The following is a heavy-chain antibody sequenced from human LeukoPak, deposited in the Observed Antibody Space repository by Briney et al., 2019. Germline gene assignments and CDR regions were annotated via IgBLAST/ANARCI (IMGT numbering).Heavy chain of an antibody. CDR1: GFTFSSYA. J-gene: IGHJ4*02. Sequence: GGSLRLSCAASGFTFSSYAMSWVRQAPGKGLEWVSAINGSGGSTYYADSVKGRFTISRDNSKNTLYLQMNSPRAEDTAVYYCAKESGYSGSSGWYYFDYWGQGTLVTVSS. V-gene: IGHV3-23*01. D-gene: IGHD6-19*01. CDR3: AKESGYSGSSGWYYFDY. CDR2: INGSGGST.